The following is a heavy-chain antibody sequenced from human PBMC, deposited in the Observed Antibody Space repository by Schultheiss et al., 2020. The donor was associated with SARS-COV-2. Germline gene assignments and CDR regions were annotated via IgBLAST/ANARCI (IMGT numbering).Heavy chain of an antibody. J-gene: IGHJ6*02. CDR2: ISYDGSNK. D-gene: IGHD6-13*01. CDR3: ARGSPAAALTSVYYYYGMDV. Sequence: GGSLRLSCAASGFTFSSYGMHWVRQAPGKGLEWVAVISYDGSNKYYADSVKGRFTISRDNAKNSLYLQMNSLRDEDTAVYYCARGSPAAALTSVYYYYGMDVWGQGTTVTVSS. CDR1: GFTFSSYG. V-gene: IGHV3-30*03.